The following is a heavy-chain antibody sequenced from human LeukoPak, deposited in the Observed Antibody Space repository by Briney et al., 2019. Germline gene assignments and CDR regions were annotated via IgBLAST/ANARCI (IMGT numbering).Heavy chain of an antibody. D-gene: IGHD2-2*01. CDR2: ISSGSSYI. CDR1: GFTFSSYA. Sequence: GGSLRLSCAASGFTFSSYAMSWVRQAPGKGLEWVSSISSGSSYIYYAGSVRGRFTISRDNAENSLYLDMNNLGAEDTAVYFCVRGDNRDQWGQGTLVTVSS. CDR3: VRGDNRDQ. V-gene: IGHV3-21*01. J-gene: IGHJ4*02.